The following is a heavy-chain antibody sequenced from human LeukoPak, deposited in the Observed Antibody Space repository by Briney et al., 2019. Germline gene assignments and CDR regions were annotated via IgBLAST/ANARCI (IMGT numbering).Heavy chain of an antibody. V-gene: IGHV4-30-2*01. D-gene: IGHD2-2*01. CDR1: GGSTSSGSHS. J-gene: IGHJ6*04. CDR3: ARLIVVIPKKNDYHYYYGMDV. CDR2: IYHNGST. Sequence: SSETLALTCAVSGGSTSSGSHSWSWIRPPPGKGLECIGFIYHNGSTYHNPSLKSRVTISVDRSKNQFSLRLSSVTAADTAVYYCARLIVVIPKKNDYHYYYGMDVWGKGTTVTVSS.